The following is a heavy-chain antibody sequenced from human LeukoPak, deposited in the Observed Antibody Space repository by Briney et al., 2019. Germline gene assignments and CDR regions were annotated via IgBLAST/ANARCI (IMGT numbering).Heavy chain of an antibody. CDR1: GGSISSSSYN. V-gene: IGHV4-39*07. Sequence: PSETLSLTCTVSGGSISSSSYNWGWIRQPPGKGLEGIGSVYYSGSTYYNPSLKSRVTMSVDTSKNQFSLKLSSVTAAATAVYYCATLTGGDDAFDIWGQGTMVTVSS. J-gene: IGHJ3*02. CDR2: VYYSGST. D-gene: IGHD4-23*01. CDR3: ATLTGGDDAFDI.